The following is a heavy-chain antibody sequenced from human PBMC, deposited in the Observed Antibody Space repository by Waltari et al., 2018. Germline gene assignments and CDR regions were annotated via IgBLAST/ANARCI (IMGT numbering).Heavy chain of an antibody. V-gene: IGHV1-69*05. Sequence: QVQLVQSGAEVKKPGSSVKVSCKASGGTFSSYAISWVRPAPGQGLEWMGGIIPIFGTANYAQKFQGRVTITTDESTSTAYMELSSLRSEDTAVYYCARGKGGYYGSGSAFDYWGQGTLVTVSS. CDR2: IIPIFGTA. D-gene: IGHD3-10*01. CDR1: GGTFSSYA. CDR3: ARGKGGYYGSGSAFDY. J-gene: IGHJ4*02.